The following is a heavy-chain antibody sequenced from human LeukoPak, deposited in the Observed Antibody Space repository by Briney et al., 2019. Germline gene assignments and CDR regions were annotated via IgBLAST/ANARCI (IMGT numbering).Heavy chain of an antibody. CDR2: IKEDGGET. J-gene: IGHJ4*02. CDR1: GFSLSGDW. D-gene: IGHD2-21*01. CDR3: ARPVNRLFLF. V-gene: IGHV3-7*01. Sequence: GGSLRLSCVGSGFSLSGDWMTWVRQAPGTGLEWVANIKEDGGETYYVDSVKGRFTISRDNARNSLYLQMNNLRAEDTAVYFCARPVNRLFLFWGPGTLVTVYS.